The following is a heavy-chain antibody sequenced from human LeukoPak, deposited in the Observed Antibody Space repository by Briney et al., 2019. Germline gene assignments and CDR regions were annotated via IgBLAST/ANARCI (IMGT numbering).Heavy chain of an antibody. CDR3: ASRQKDILSLDP. V-gene: IGHV1-8*01. D-gene: IGHD2-21*01. CDR2: MNPNSGNT. CDR1: GYTFTSYD. Sequence: ASVKVSCKASGYTFTSYDINWVRQATGQGLEWMGWMNPNSGNTGYAQQFQGRVTMTRNTSISTAYMELSSLRSEDTAVYYCASRQKDILSLDPWGQGTLVTVSS. J-gene: IGHJ5*02.